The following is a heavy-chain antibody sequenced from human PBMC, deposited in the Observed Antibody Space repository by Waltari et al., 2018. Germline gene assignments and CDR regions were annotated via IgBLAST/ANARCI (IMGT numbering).Heavy chain of an antibody. V-gene: IGHV1-2*02. CDR2: INPNSVDK. D-gene: IGHD3-16*01. Sequence: QVQLEQSGAEVKKPGASVKVSCKASGFTFTDYYIHGVRPAHGQGLEWVGRINPNSVDKYYSKTCQGRPTMTRNTSISPAYMERSRLTSDDTAVYYCASCGGGRGSMSDCWGQGTLVTVSS. J-gene: IGHJ4*02. CDR3: ASCGGGRGSMSDC. CDR1: GFTFTDYY.